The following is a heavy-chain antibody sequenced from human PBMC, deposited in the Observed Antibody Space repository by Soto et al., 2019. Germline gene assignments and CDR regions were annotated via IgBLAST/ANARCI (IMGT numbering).Heavy chain of an antibody. CDR3: AKDGPYGSGSYFRPSSYAFDI. CDR2: ISYDGSNK. V-gene: IGHV3-30*18. Sequence: GGSLRLSCAASGFTFSSYGMHWVRQAPGKGLEWVAVISYDGSNKYYADSVKGRFTISRDNSKNTLYLQMNSLRAEDTAVYYCAKDGPYGSGSYFRPSSYAFDIWGQGTMVTVSS. J-gene: IGHJ3*02. CDR1: GFTFSSYG. D-gene: IGHD3-10*01.